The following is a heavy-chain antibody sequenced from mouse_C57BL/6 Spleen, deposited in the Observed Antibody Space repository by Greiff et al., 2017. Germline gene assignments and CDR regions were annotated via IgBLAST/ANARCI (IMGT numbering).Heavy chain of an antibody. CDR2: IDPSDSYT. Sequence: QVQLQQPGAELVRPGTSVKLSCKASGYTFTSYWMHWVKQRPGQGLEWIGVIDPSDSYTNYNQKFKGKATLTVDTSSSTAYMQLSSLTSEDSAVYYCARKTAQAGAMDYWGQGASVTVS. D-gene: IGHD3-2*02. V-gene: IGHV1-59*01. CDR3: ARKTAQAGAMDY. J-gene: IGHJ4*01. CDR1: GYTFTSYW.